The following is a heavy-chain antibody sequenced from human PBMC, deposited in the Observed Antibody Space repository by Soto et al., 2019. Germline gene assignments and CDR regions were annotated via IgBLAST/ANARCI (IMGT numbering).Heavy chain of an antibody. CDR1: GFTFSSYA. J-gene: IGHJ6*02. CDR3: AKRGIGGYSTPFDYYYGMDV. Sequence: GGSLRLSCAASGFTFSSYAMSWVRQAPGKGLEWVSAISGSGGSTYYADSVKGRFTISRDNSKNTLYLQMNSLRAEDTAVYHCAKRGIGGYSTPFDYYYGMDVWGQGTTVTVSS. CDR2: ISGSGGST. D-gene: IGHD3-10*01. V-gene: IGHV3-23*01.